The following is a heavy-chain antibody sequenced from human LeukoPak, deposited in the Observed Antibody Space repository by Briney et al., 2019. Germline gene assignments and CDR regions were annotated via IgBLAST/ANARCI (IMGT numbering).Heavy chain of an antibody. D-gene: IGHD2-15*01. J-gene: IGHJ4*02. Sequence: EAGGSLRLSCAASGFTFGSYAMYWVRQAPGKGLEWVSGIFGSGGSAHYADSVKGRFTISRDNSKTTVYLQMDSLRAEDTATYYCAKTTTGYSSGRYPAWPIDYWGQGTLVTVSS. V-gene: IGHV3-23*01. CDR3: AKTTTGYSSGRYPAWPIDY. CDR2: IFGSGGSA. CDR1: GFTFGSYA.